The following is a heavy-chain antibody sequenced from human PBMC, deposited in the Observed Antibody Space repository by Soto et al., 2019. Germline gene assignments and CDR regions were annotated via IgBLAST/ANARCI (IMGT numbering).Heavy chain of an antibody. CDR3: ANDRSGSYYEYPFDY. CDR1: GFTFSSYA. D-gene: IGHD1-26*01. V-gene: IGHV3-23*01. J-gene: IGHJ4*02. CDR2: ISGSGGST. Sequence: VGSLRLSCAASGFTFSSYAMSWVRQAPGKGLEWVSAISGSGGSTYYADSVKCRFTISRDNCKNTLYLQMKRLRADDTAVYYCANDRSGSYYEYPFDYWGQGTLVTVSS.